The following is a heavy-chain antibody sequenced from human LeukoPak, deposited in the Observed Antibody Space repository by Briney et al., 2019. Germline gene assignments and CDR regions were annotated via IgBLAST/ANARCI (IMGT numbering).Heavy chain of an antibody. J-gene: IGHJ4*02. Sequence: PGGSLRLSCAASGFTVSSNYMSWVRQAPGMGLEWVSVIYSGGTTYYADSVKGRFTISRDNSKNMLYLQMSSLRAEDTAVYYCAREPGTDYRKYYFDYWGQGTLVTVSS. D-gene: IGHD3/OR15-3a*01. V-gene: IGHV3-53*01. CDR2: IYSGGTT. CDR3: AREPGTDYRKYYFDY. CDR1: GFTVSSNY.